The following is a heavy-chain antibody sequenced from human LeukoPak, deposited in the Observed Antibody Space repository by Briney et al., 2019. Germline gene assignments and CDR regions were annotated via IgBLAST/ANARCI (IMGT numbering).Heavy chain of an antibody. CDR2: INPSGST. V-gene: IGHV4-34*01. Sequence: SETLSLTCTVYGASFSGHYWTWIRQPPGKGLEWIGEINPSGSTNYNPSLKSRVTISVDTSKNEFSLKLRSVTAADMAVYYCARGYSWGSYFEYWGRGARVTIPS. CDR1: GASFSGHY. D-gene: IGHD3-10*01. CDR3: ARGYSWGSYFEY. J-gene: IGHJ4*02.